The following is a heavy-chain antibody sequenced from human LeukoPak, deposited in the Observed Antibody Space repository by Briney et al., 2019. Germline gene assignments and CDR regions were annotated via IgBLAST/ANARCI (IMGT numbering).Heavy chain of an antibody. CDR2: IIPIFGTA. D-gene: IGHD2-8*01. J-gene: IGHJ6*03. CDR1: GGTFSNYA. Sequence: SVKVSCKASGGTFSNYAISWVRQAPGQGLEWMGGIIPIFGTANYAQKFRGRVTITADKSTRTAYMELSSLRSEDTAVYYCARGAGIHLLIYFYFYMDVWGKGSTVTVSS. V-gene: IGHV1-69*06. CDR3: ARGAGIHLLIYFYFYMDV.